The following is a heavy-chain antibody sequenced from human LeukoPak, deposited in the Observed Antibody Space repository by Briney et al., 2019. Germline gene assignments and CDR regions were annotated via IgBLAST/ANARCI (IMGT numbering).Heavy chain of an antibody. CDR3: AGDAIVGATNFDY. Sequence: GGSLRLSCAASGFTFSTYYMNWVRQAPGKGLEWVSSISGSSSYIYYADSVKGRFTISRDNAKNSLYLQMNGLRAEDTAVYYCAGDAIVGATNFDYWGQGTLVTVSS. CDR2: ISGSSSYI. J-gene: IGHJ4*02. D-gene: IGHD1-26*01. V-gene: IGHV3-21*01. CDR1: GFTFSTYY.